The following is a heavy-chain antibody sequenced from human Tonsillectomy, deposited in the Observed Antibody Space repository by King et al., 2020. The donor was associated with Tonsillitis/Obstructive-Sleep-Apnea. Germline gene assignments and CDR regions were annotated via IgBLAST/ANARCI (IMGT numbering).Heavy chain of an antibody. V-gene: IGHV3-7*04. CDR2: IKQDGSEK. D-gene: IGHD3-16*02. J-gene: IGHJ4*02. Sequence: VQLVESGGGLVQPGGSLRLSCGASGFTFNSYWMSWVRQAPGKGLEWVANIKQDGSEKYYVDSVGGRFSISRDNAKDSLYLQMNSLRAEDTAVYYCSREKMFIWGSYRTFDHWGQGTLVTVSS. CDR1: GFTFNSYW. CDR3: SREKMFIWGSYRTFDH.